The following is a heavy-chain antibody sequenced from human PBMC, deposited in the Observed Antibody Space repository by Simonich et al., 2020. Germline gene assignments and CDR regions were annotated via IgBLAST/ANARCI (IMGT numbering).Heavy chain of an antibody. CDR2: IFPGDYDT. CDR1: GYSFTSYW. J-gene: IGHJ4*02. V-gene: IGHV5-51*01. Sequence: EVQLVQSGAEVKKPGESLKISCKGSGYSFTSYWIGWVRQMPGKGLDGMRLIFPGDYDTRYSPSLQGKGTITADKSISTAYLQWSSLKASDTARYYCARLVMYSGSYYIDYWGQGTLVTVSS. D-gene: IGHD1-26*01. CDR3: ARLVMYSGSYYIDY.